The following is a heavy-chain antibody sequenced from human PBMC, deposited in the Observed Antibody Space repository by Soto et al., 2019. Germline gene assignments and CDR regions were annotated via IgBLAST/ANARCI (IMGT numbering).Heavy chain of an antibody. CDR3: AREENGDFDY. J-gene: IGHJ4*02. V-gene: IGHV4-59*01. D-gene: IGHD2-8*01. Sequence: PSETLSLTCTVSGGSISSYYWSWIRQPPGKRLEWIGYIYYSGSTNYNPSLKSRVTISVDTSKNQFSLKLISVTAADTAVYYCAREENGDFDYWGQGTLVTVSS. CDR1: GGSISSYY. CDR2: IYYSGST.